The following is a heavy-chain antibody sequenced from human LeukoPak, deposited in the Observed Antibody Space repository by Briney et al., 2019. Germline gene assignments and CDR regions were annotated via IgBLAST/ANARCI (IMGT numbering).Heavy chain of an antibody. J-gene: IGHJ6*03. CDR3: ARTGTDYYYYYMDV. Sequence: SETLSLTCTVSGGSISSSSYYWGWIRQPPGKGLEWIGSIYYSGSTYYNPSLKSRVTISVDTSKNQFSLKLSSVTAADTAVYYCARTGTDYYYYYMDVWGKGTTVTVSS. D-gene: IGHD1-14*01. CDR1: GGSISSSSYY. V-gene: IGHV4-39*07. CDR2: IYYSGST.